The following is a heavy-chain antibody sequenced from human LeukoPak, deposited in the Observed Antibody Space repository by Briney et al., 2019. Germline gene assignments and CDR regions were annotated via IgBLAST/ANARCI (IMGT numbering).Heavy chain of an antibody. CDR3: ARESSNYYMDV. CDR2: INHSGST. CDR1: GGSFSGCY. D-gene: IGHD6-6*01. J-gene: IGHJ6*03. V-gene: IGHV4-34*01. Sequence: SETLSLTCAVYGGSFSGCYWSWIRQPPGKGLEWIGEINHSGSTNYNPSLKSRVTISVDTSKNQFSLKLSSVTAADTAVYYCARESSNYYMDVWGKGTTVTVSS.